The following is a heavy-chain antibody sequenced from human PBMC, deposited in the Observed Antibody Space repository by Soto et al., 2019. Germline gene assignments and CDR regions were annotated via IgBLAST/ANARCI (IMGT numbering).Heavy chain of an antibody. CDR3: ARDILVVPAAILDAFDI. Sequence: QVQLVQSGAEVKKPGASVKVSCKASGYTFTSYGISWVRQAPGQGLEWMGWISAYSGNTNYAQRLQGRVTMTTDTTTSTAYMELRSLRSDGTAVYYCARDILVVPAAILDAFDIWGQGTMVTVSS. CDR2: ISAYSGNT. CDR1: GYTFTSYG. D-gene: IGHD2-2*01. J-gene: IGHJ3*02. V-gene: IGHV1-18*01.